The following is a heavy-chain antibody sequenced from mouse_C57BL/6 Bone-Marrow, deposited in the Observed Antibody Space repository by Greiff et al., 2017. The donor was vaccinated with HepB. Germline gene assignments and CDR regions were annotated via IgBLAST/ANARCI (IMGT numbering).Heavy chain of an antibody. CDR2: INPNYGTT. J-gene: IGHJ2*01. CDR3: ARGTTVVATSPLGY. V-gene: IGHV1-39*01. Sequence: LVESGPELVKPGASVKISCKASGYSFTDYNMNWVKQSNGKSLEWIGVINPNYGTTSYNQKFKGKATLTVDQSSSTAYMQLNSLTSEDSAVYYCARGTTVVATSPLGYWGQGTTLTVSS. CDR1: GYSFTDYN. D-gene: IGHD1-1*01.